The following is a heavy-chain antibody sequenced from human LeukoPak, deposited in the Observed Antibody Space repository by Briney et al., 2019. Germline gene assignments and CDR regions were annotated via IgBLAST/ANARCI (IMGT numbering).Heavy chain of an antibody. V-gene: IGHV1-8*02. CDR1: GGTFNSYD. CDR3: AREVGYYGSGSYNWFDP. D-gene: IGHD3-10*01. Sequence: ASVKVSCKASGGTFNSYDINWVRQATGQGLEWMGWMNPNSGNTGYAQKFQGRVTMTRNTSISTAYMELSSLRSEDTAVYYCAREVGYYGSGSYNWFDPWGQGTLVTVSS. CDR2: MNPNSGNT. J-gene: IGHJ5*02.